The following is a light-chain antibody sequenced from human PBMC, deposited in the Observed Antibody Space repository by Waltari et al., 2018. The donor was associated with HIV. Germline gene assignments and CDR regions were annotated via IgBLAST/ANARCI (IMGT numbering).Light chain of an antibody. V-gene: IGLV2-14*03. J-gene: IGLJ1*01. CDR3: GSYTSISTQYV. Sequence: QSALTQPPSVSGSPGQSITISCTGTSSDVGGYNYVSWYEQHPAKAPKLRIYDVSHRPSGGCSGFSGSKAVNTASLTSSGLQAEDEADYYCGSYTSISTQYVFGTGTRVTVL. CDR2: DVS. CDR1: SSDVGGYNY.